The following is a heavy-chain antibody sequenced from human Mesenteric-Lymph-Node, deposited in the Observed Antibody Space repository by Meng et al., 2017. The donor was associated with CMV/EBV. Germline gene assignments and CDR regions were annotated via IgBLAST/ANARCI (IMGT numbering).Heavy chain of an antibody. Sequence: SVKVSCKASGYTFTSYGISWVRQAPGQGLEWMGGIIPIFGTANYAQKFQGRVTITTDESTSTAYMELSSLRSEDTAVYYCARVGGDGYNDYWGQGTLVTVSS. D-gene: IGHD5-24*01. V-gene: IGHV1-69*05. CDR1: GYTFTSYG. J-gene: IGHJ4*02. CDR3: ARVGGDGYNDY. CDR2: IIPIFGTA.